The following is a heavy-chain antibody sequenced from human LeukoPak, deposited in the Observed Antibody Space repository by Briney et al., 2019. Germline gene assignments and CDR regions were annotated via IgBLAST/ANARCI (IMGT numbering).Heavy chain of an antibody. CDR3: ARSNYYDSSGYYYDY. J-gene: IGHJ4*02. V-gene: IGHV3-21*01. CDR2: ISSSGSYI. CDR1: GFTFSHAW. D-gene: IGHD3-22*01. Sequence: GGSLRLSCGASGFTFSHAWMNWVRQTPGKGLEWVSSISSSGSYIYYADSVKGRFTISRDNAKKSLYLQVNSLRAEDTAVYYCARSNYYDSSGYYYDYWGQGTLVTVSS.